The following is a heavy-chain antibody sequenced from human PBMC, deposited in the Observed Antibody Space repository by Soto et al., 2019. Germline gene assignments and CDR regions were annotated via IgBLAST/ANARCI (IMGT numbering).Heavy chain of an antibody. CDR1: GGPFSGYY. J-gene: IGHJ4*02. Sequence: SETLSLTCAVYGGPFSGYYWSWIRQPPGKGLEWIGEINHSGSTNYNPSLKSRVTISVDTSKNQFSLKLSSVTAADTAVYYCARGIEIRDFDYWGQGTLVTVSS. V-gene: IGHV4-34*01. CDR3: ARGIEIRDFDY. CDR2: INHSGST.